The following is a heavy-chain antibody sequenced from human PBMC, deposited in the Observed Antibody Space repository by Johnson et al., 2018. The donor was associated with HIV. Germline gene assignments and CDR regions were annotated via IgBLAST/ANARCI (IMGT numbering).Heavy chain of an antibody. V-gene: IGHV3-66*02. CDR1: GFTFDDYG. CDR3: ATKGSKWELIVEGFAV. CDR2: LYAAGRT. D-gene: IGHD1-26*01. J-gene: IGHJ3*01. Sequence: VQLVESGGDVVRPGGSLRLSCAASGFTFDDYGMSWVRQAPGKGLEWVSVLYAAGRTYYADSGKGRFTVSSDYSENTLYLQMNSLTAEDTAVYYCATKGSKWELIVEGFAVWGQGTMVTVSS.